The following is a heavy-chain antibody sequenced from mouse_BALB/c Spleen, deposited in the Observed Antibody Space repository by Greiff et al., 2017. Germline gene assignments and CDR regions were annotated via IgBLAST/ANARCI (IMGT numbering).Heavy chain of an antibody. J-gene: IGHJ4*01. CDR1: GFTFSSYG. CDR2: ISSGGSYT. D-gene: IGHD2-4*01. Sequence: EVQRVESGGDLVKPGGSLKLSCAASGFTFSSYGMSWVRQTPDKRLEWVATISSGGSYTYYPDSVKGRFTISRDNAKNTLYLQMSSLKSEDTAMYYCAGPLSTMRAMDYWGQGTSVTVSS. CDR3: AGPLSTMRAMDY. V-gene: IGHV5-6*01.